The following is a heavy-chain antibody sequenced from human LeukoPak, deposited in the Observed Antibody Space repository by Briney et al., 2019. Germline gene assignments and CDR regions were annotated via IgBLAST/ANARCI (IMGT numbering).Heavy chain of an antibody. CDR1: GGSINSGSYY. J-gene: IGHJ2*01. V-gene: IGHV4-61*02. Sequence: SETLSLTCTVSGGSINSGSYYWSWIRQPAGKGLEWIGRMYTSGSTNYNPSLKSRVTISVDTSKNQFSLKLSSVTAADTAVYYCARSRLDYGDYDWYFDLWGRGTLVTVSS. CDR2: MYTSGST. D-gene: IGHD4-17*01. CDR3: ARSRLDYGDYDWYFDL.